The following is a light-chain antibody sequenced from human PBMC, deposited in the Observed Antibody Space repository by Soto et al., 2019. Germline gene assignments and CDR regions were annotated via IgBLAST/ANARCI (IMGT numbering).Light chain of an antibody. J-gene: IGKJ5*01. CDR3: QQYGSSPIT. CDR2: GAS. Sequence: VLTQSPGTLSLSPGERATLSCRASQSVASSLLAWYQQKPGQAPRLLIYGASSRATGSPDRCSGSGSVTDFNLHIRRLDPDAFAVYYYQQYGSSPITFGQGTRLEI. V-gene: IGKV3-20*01. CDR1: QSVASSL.